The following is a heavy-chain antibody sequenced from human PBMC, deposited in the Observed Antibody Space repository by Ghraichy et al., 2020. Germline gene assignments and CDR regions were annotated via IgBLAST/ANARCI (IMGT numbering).Heavy chain of an antibody. J-gene: IGHJ4*02. CDR1: GFTFSSYS. CDR3: ARDHRSYGDGDY. CDR2: ISSSSSYI. V-gene: IGHV3-21*01. Sequence: GGSLRLSCAASGFTFSSYSMNWVRQAPGKGLEWVSSISSSSSYIYYADSVKGRFTISRDNAKNSLYLQMNSLRAEDTAVYYCARDHRSYGDGDYWGQGTLVTVSS. D-gene: IGHD4-17*01.